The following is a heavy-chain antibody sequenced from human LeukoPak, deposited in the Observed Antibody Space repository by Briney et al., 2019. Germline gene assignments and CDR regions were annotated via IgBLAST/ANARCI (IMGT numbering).Heavy chain of an antibody. J-gene: IGHJ3*01. Sequence: PGGSLRLSCAASGFSFNTQSMNWVRQSPGKGLEWVSSISSGSSHIHYADSMKGRFTISRDNAKNSLYLQMSSMRAEDTAMYYCVRVSQDDDYYDSPVQGAFDRCGQVTMVTVSS. V-gene: IGHV3-21*06. D-gene: IGHD3-22*01. CDR3: VRVSQDDDYYDSPVQGAFDR. CDR2: ISSGSSHI. CDR1: GFSFNTQS.